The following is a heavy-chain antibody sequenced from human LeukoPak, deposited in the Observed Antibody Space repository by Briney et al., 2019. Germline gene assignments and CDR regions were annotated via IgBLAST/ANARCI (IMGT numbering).Heavy chain of an antibody. CDR2: IYYSGST. Sequence: SETLSLTCTVSGGSISSYYWSWIRQPPGKGLEWIGYIYYSGSTNYNPSLKSRVTISVDTSKNQFSLKLSSVTAADTAVYYCAREISDTATGTIDYWGQGTLVTVSS. CDR1: GGSISSYY. V-gene: IGHV4-59*01. D-gene: IGHD5-18*01. J-gene: IGHJ4*02. CDR3: AREISDTATGTIDY.